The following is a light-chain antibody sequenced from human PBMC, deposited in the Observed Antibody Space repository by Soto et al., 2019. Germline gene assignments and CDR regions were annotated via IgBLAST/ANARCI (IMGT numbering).Light chain of an antibody. CDR1: QSLDSYY. CDR3: QQFRNWPWT. CDR2: GAS. V-gene: IGKV3D-15*01. J-gene: IGKJ1*01. Sequence: EVVLTQSPGVLSLFPGEXATIPCRASQSLDSYYLAWYQQKPGQAPRLLIHGASTRATGVPARISGRGSGTEFTLTISSLQSEEFAVYYCQQFRNWPWTFGQGTKV.